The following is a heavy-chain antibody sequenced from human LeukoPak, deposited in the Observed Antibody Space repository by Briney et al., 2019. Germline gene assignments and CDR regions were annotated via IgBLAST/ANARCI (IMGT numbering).Heavy chain of an antibody. V-gene: IGHV4-34*01. CDR3: ARVPVVVVAAVTANYYYYYMDV. J-gene: IGHJ6*03. CDR1: GGSFSGYY. Sequence: SQTLSLTCAVYGGSFSGYYWSWIRQPPGKGLEWIGEINHSGSTNYNPSLKSRVTISVDTSKNQFSLKLSSVTAADTAVYYCARVPVVVVAAVTANYYYYYMDVWGKGTTVTVSS. CDR2: INHSGST. D-gene: IGHD2-15*01.